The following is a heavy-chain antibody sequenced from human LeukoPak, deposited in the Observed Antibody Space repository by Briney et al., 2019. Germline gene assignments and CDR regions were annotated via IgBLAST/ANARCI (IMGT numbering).Heavy chain of an antibody. CDR1: GGSISSGDYY. CDR2: IYYSGST. Sequence: SETLSLTCTVSGGSISSGDYYWSWIRQPPGKRLEWIGYIYYSGSTYYNPSLKSRVTISVDTSKDQFSLKLSSVTAADTAVYYCARDGDGYGMDVWGQGTTVTVSS. CDR3: ARDGDGYGMDV. V-gene: IGHV4-30-4*01. D-gene: IGHD5-24*01. J-gene: IGHJ6*02.